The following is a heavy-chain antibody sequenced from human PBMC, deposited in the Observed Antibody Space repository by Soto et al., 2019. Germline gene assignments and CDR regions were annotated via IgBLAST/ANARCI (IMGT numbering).Heavy chain of an antibody. CDR1: GDSMTISDFL. V-gene: IGHV4-39*01. J-gene: IGHJ3*02. D-gene: IGHD2-2*01. CDR2: IYYSGLA. Sequence: QLLESGPGLVKPSETLSLSCTVSGDSMTISDFLWGWVRQPLGKGLEWIGGIYYSGLANYNPSLRSRATMSVDTSRNQFFLNVTSVTAADTAVYYCVRPVYAHWAFDIWGQGKLVTVSS. CDR3: VRPVYAHWAFDI.